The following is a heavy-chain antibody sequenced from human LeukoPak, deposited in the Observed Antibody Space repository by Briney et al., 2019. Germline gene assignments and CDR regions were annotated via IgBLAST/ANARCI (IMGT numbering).Heavy chain of an antibody. V-gene: IGHV3-30*02. Sequence: TGGSLRLSCAASGFTFSSYGMHWVRQAPGKGLEWVAFIRYDGSNKYYADSVKGRFTISRDNSKNTLYLQMNSLRAEDTAVYYCAKSPRDGYDRGPFDYWGQGTLVTVSS. CDR2: IRYDGSNK. CDR1: GFTFSSYG. CDR3: AKSPRDGYDRGPFDY. J-gene: IGHJ4*02. D-gene: IGHD5-24*01.